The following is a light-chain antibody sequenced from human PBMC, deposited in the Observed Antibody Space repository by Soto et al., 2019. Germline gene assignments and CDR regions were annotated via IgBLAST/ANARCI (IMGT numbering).Light chain of an antibody. CDR1: QSVSSN. Sequence: EIVMTQSPATLSVSPGERATLSCRASQSVSSNLAWYQQKPGQAPRLLIYGASTRATGIPARFSGSGYGTELTLTISRLQSEDFAVYYCQQYNNWPPYTFGQGTKLEIK. J-gene: IGKJ2*01. CDR2: GAS. CDR3: QQYNNWPPYT. V-gene: IGKV3D-15*01.